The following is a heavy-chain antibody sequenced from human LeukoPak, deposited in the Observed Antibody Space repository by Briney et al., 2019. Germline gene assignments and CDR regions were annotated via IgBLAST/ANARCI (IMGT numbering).Heavy chain of an antibody. CDR1: VYTFTELA. D-gene: IGHD5-24*01. CDR3: APRNVYKGYFDN. CDR2: FDPEDGER. V-gene: IGHV1-24*01. Sequence: ASVTVSFKVSVYTFTELAMHWVRQAPGKGREWMGSFDPEDGERIYAQKLQGRLIMTEDTSRDTAYLELSSLRSDDTAVYYCAPRNVYKGYFDNWGQGTLVTVSS. J-gene: IGHJ4*02.